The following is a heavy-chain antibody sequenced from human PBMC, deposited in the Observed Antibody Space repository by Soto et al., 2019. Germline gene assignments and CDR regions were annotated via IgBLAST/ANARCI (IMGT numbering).Heavy chain of an antibody. CDR3: ARDSILAYCGGDCYYYHGMDV. CDR1: GGTFSSYA. V-gene: IGHV1-69*13. Sequence: ASVKVSCKASGGTFSSYAISWVRQAPGQGLEWMGGIIPIFGTASYAQKFQGRVTITADESTSTAYMELSSLRSEDTAVYYCARDSILAYCGGDCYYYHGMDVWGQGTMVTVSS. D-gene: IGHD2-21*02. J-gene: IGHJ6*02. CDR2: IIPIFGTA.